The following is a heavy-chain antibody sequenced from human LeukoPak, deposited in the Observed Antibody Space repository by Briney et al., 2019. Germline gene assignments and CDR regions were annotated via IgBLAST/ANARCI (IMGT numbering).Heavy chain of an antibody. V-gene: IGHV1-69*04. CDR2: IIPILGIA. Sequence: ASVKVSCKASGGTFSSYAISWVRQAPGQGLEWMGRIIPILGIANYAQKFQGRVTITADKSTSTAYMELSSLRSEDTAVYYCARIAAADDIDYWGQGTLVTVSS. D-gene: IGHD6-13*01. CDR1: GGTFSSYA. CDR3: ARIAAADDIDY. J-gene: IGHJ4*02.